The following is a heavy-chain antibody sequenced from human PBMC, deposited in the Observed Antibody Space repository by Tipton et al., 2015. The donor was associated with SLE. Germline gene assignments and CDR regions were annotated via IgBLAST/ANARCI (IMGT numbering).Heavy chain of an antibody. D-gene: IGHD4-11*01. CDR1: GGSISSSSYY. J-gene: IGHJ3*02. CDR3: ARGLQSVGAFDI. Sequence: TLSLTCTVSGGSISSSSYYWGWIRQPPGKGLEWIGSIYHSGSTYYNPSLKSRVTISVDTSKNQFSLKLSSVTAADTAVYYCARGLQSVGAFDIWGQGAMVTVSS. CDR2: IYHSGST. V-gene: IGHV4-39*07.